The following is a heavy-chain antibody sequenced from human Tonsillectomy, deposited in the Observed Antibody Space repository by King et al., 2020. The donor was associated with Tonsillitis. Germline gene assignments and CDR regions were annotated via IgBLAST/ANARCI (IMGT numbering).Heavy chain of an antibody. CDR1: GFTFSNYG. CDR3: AXXDYSXSWYXXY. J-gene: IGHJ4*01. CDR2: IRYDGSNK. Sequence: VQLVESGGGVVQPGGSLRLSCAASGFTFSNYGMHWVRQAPGKGLEWVAFIRYDGSNKFYADSVKGRFTISRDNSKNTLYLQMNSLRVEDTAVYYCAXXDYSXSWYXXYWXXGTLVTVSS. D-gene: IGHD6-13*01. V-gene: IGHV3-30*02.